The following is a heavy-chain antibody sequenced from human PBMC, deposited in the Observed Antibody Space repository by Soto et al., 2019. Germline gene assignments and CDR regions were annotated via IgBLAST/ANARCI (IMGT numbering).Heavy chain of an antibody. V-gene: IGHV5-10-1*01. CDR2: IDPSDSQT. J-gene: IGHJ4*02. CDR3: ARQIYDSDTGPNFQYYFDS. D-gene: IGHD3-22*01. CDR1: GYSFAGYW. Sequence: GESLKISCNGSGYSFAGYWITWVREKPGKGLEWMGRIDPSDSQTYYSPSFRGHVTISATKSITTVFLQWSSLRASDTAMYYCARQIYDSDTGPNFQYYFDSWGQGTPVTVSS.